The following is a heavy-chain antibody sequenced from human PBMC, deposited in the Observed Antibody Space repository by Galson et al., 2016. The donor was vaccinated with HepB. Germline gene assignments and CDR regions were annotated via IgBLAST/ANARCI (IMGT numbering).Heavy chain of an antibody. D-gene: IGHD3-22*01. V-gene: IGHV3-7*01. CDR3: TREKGLNL. CDR2: INQDGSEK. J-gene: IGHJ3*01. CDR1: TFTFSDYS. Sequence: SLRLSCATSTFTFSDYSMSWIRQAPGKGLEWVANINQDGSEKHYVDSVKGRFTISRDNAQNSLYLQMNSLRVEDTALYYCTREKGLNLWGQGTMVTVSS.